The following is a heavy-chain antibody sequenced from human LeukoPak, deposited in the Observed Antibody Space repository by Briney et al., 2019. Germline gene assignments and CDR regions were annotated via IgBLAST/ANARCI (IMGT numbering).Heavy chain of an antibody. D-gene: IGHD4-17*01. CDR1: GYTFTSYH. J-gene: IGHJ4*02. Sequence: ASVKVSCKTSGYTFTSYHIKWVRQATGEGLDRMGWMNPYSGDRGYAQKFQGRVSITSDTSISTAYMELSSLRSEDTAVYFCARTTSLTASGYDYWGQGTLVTVSS. CDR2: MNPYSGDR. V-gene: IGHV1-8*03. CDR3: ARTTSLTASGYDY.